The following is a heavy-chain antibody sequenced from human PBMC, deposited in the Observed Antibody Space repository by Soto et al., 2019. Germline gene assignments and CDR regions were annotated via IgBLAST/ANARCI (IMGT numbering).Heavy chain of an antibody. Sequence: GGSLRLSCAASGFTFSTYAMSWVRQSPGKGLEWVSVISYGGGSTYYADSVKGRFTISRENSKNTLYLQMNSLRAEDTAVYYCAKGVRWLPYMDVWGKGTTVTVSS. CDR2: ISYGGGST. J-gene: IGHJ6*03. CDR1: GFTFSTYA. CDR3: AKGVRWLPYMDV. V-gene: IGHV3-23*03. D-gene: IGHD6-19*01.